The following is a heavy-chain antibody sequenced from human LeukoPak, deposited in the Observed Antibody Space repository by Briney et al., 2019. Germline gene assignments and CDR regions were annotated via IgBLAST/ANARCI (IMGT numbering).Heavy chain of an antibody. Sequence: PSETLSLTCTVSGGSITSSNYYWGWIRQPPGKGLEWIGNIHYSGSTYYNPSLKSRVTISVDTSKNQFSLKLSSVTAADTAVYYCARGLDYWGQGILVTVSS. J-gene: IGHJ4*02. CDR1: GGSITSSNYY. CDR2: IHYSGST. V-gene: IGHV4-39*07. CDR3: ARGLDY.